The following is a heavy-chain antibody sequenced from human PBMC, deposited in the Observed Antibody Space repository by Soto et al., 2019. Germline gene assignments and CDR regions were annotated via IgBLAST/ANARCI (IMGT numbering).Heavy chain of an antibody. Sequence: PGGSLRLSCAASGFTFSSYGMHWVRQAPGKGLEWVAVISYDGSNKYYADSVKGRFTISRDNAKNSLYLQMKSLRDEDTAVYYCARNGYSSSWYLADYYGMDVRGQGTTVTVSX. CDR1: GFTFSSYG. J-gene: IGHJ6*02. D-gene: IGHD6-13*01. CDR3: ARNGYSSSWYLADYYGMDV. CDR2: ISYDGSNK. V-gene: IGHV3-30*03.